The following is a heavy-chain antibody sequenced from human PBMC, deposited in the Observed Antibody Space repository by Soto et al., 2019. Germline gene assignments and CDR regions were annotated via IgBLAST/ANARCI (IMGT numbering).Heavy chain of an antibody. Sequence: ASVKVSCKASGYTFTSYGISWVRQAPGQGLEWMGWISAYNGNTNYAQKPQGRVTMTTDTSTSTAYMELRSLRSDDTAVYYCARDIVVVPAAMPRDFDYWGQGTLVTVSS. J-gene: IGHJ4*02. V-gene: IGHV1-18*01. D-gene: IGHD2-2*01. CDR1: GYTFTSYG. CDR2: ISAYNGNT. CDR3: ARDIVVVPAAMPRDFDY.